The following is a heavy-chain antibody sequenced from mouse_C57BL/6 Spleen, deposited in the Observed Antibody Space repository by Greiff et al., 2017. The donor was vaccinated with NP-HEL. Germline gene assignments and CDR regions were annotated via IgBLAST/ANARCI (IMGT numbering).Heavy chain of an antibody. Sequence: VQLKQSGAELVRPGASVKLSCTASGFNIKDDYMHWVKQRPEQGLEWIGWIDPENGDTEYASKFQGKATITADTSSNTAYLQLSSLTSEDTAVYYCTPYYYGSSSAWFAYWGQGTLVTVSA. CDR3: TPYYYGSSSAWFAY. J-gene: IGHJ3*01. CDR1: GFNIKDDY. D-gene: IGHD1-1*01. V-gene: IGHV14-4*01. CDR2: IDPENGDT.